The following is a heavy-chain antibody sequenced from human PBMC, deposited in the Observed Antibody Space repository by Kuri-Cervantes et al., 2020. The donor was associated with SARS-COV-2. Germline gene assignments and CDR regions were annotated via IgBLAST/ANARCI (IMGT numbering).Heavy chain of an antibody. CDR2: IYHTGST. CDR3: ARSVIIFGGVIFDQ. V-gene: IGHV4-61*01. J-gene: IGHJ4*02. D-gene: IGHD3-16*01. CDR1: GGSISSESYY. Sequence: ESLKISCTVSGGSISSESYYWSWIRRPPGRGLEWVGHIYHTGSTNYNPSLKSRLTISVDTSKSQFSLKLSSVTAADTAVYYCARSVIIFGGVIFDQWGQGTLVTVSS.